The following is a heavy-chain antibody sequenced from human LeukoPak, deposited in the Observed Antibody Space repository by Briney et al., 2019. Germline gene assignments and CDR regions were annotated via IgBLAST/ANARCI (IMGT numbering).Heavy chain of an antibody. CDR1: GFTVSSSY. Sequence: GGSLRLSCAASGFTVSSSYMSWVRQAPGKGLEWVSVIYSGGSTYYADSVKGRFTISRDNSKNTLYLQMNSLRAEDTAVYYCARDKEGYFDYWGQGTLVTVSS. CDR2: IYSGGST. J-gene: IGHJ4*02. CDR3: ARDKEGYFDY. V-gene: IGHV3-53*01.